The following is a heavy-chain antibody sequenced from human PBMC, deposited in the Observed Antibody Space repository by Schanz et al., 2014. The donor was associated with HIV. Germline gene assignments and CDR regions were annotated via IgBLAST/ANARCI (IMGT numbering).Heavy chain of an antibody. CDR2: VYYNGAT. V-gene: IGHV4-61*01. Sequence: QLQLQESGPGLMKPSETLSLTCTVSNGSVYSRSYYWSWVRQPPGKGLEWIGYVYYNGATSYNPSLKSRVTISLDTSKNLFFLRLKSVTAADTAVYFCARDRGASDLWGQGILVTVSS. J-gene: IGHJ5*02. CDR3: ARDRGASDL. D-gene: IGHD1-26*01. CDR1: NGSVYSRSYY.